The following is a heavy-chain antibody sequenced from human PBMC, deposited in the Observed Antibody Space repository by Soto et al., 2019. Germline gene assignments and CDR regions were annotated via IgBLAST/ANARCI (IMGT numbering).Heavy chain of an antibody. J-gene: IGHJ4*02. Sequence: EVQLLESGGDLVQPGGSLRLSCEASGFTFSTYAMSWVRQAPGKGLEWVSVIYSGGSTYYADSVKGRFTISRDNSKNTLYLQMNSLRAEDTAVYYCARLGIAVAGTDYWGQGTLVTVSS. CDR1: GFTFSTYA. V-gene: IGHV3-23*03. CDR2: IYSGGST. D-gene: IGHD6-19*01. CDR3: ARLGIAVAGTDY.